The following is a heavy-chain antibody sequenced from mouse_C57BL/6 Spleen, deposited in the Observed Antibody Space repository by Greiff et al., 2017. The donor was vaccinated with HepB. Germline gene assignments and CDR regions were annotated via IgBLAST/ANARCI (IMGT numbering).Heavy chain of an antibody. CDR3: ARFDPYYAMDY. CDR1: GYTFTSYW. J-gene: IGHJ4*01. CDR2: IHPNSGST. Sequence: QVQLQQPGAELVKPGASVKLSCKASGYTFTSYWMHWVKQRPGQGLEWIGMIHPNSGSTNYNEKFKSKAKLTVDKSSSTAYMQLSSLTSEDSAVYYCARFDPYYAMDYWGQGTSVTVSS. V-gene: IGHV1-64*01.